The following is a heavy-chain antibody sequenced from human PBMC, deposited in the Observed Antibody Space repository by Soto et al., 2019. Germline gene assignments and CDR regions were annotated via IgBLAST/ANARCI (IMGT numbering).Heavy chain of an antibody. CDR1: GFTFSNAW. Sequence: PGGSLRLSCAASGFTFSNAWMSWVRQAPGKGLEWVGRIKSKTDGGTTDYAAPVKGRFTISRDDSKNTLYLQMNSLKPEDTAVYYCTTHIRTYYYGSGSKPYYYGMGVWGQGTTVTVSS. CDR3: TTHIRTYYYGSGSKPYYYGMGV. CDR2: IKSKTDGGTT. J-gene: IGHJ6*02. D-gene: IGHD3-10*01. V-gene: IGHV3-15*01.